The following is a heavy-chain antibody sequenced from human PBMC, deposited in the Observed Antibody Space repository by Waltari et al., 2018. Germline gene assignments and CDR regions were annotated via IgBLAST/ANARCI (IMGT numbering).Heavy chain of an antibody. J-gene: IGHJ5*02. D-gene: IGHD2-2*01. Sequence: QVQLVESGGDVVQPGRSLRLSCTASGFTFSSYGMHWVRQAPGKGLEWVAVIWDDGSNKYEADSVKGRFTISRDNSKNTLSLQMNSLRAEDTAMYYCAKDENPSPCSGTSCPGGHWFDPWGQGTLVTVSS. V-gene: IGHV3-30*18. CDR3: AKDENPSPCSGTSCPGGHWFDP. CDR2: IWDDGSNK. CDR1: GFTFSSYG.